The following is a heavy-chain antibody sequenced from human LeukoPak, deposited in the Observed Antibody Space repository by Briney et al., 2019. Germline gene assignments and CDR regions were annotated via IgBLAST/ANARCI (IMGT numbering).Heavy chain of an antibody. CDR3: ANGIAAAGPPLDY. D-gene: IGHD6-13*01. CDR1: AFTFTNYA. J-gene: IGHJ4*02. V-gene: IGHV3-23*01. CDR2: ISGSGGST. Sequence: GGSLRLSCTASAFTFTNYAMNWVRQAPGKGLEWVSTISGSGGSTYYADSVKGRFTISRDNSKNTLYLQMNSLRAEDTAVYYCANGIAAAGPPLDYWGQGTLVTVSS.